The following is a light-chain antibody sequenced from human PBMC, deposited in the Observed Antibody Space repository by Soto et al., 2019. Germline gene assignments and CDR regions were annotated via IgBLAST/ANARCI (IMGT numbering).Light chain of an antibody. V-gene: IGLV2-8*01. J-gene: IGLJ1*01. CDR2: EVN. CDR1: SSDVGGYNY. Sequence: QSALTPPPSASGSPGQSVTISCTGTSSDVGGYNYVSWYQQHPGKVPKLMVYEVNKRPSGVPDRFSGSKSGNTASLTVSGLQAEDEADYYCTSYAGGNNVFGTGTKGTVL. CDR3: TSYAGGNNV.